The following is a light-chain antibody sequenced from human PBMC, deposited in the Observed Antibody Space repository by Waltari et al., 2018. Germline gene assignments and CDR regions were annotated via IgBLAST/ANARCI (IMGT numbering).Light chain of an antibody. CDR1: QGISNW. V-gene: IGKV1D-12*01. CDR3: QQTDTFPYT. Sequence: DIQMPQSPSSVSASIGDRVTITCRASQGISNWLAWYQQKPGKAPKLLIYSASNSQSGVPSRFSGSGSGTDFTLTITSLQPEDFATYYCQQTDTFPYTFGQGTKLQIK. CDR2: SAS. J-gene: IGKJ2*01.